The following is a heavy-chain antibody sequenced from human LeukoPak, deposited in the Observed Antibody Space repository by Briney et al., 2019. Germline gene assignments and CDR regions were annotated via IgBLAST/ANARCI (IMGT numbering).Heavy chain of an antibody. CDR3: ASCPRGYSYAKGAFDI. J-gene: IGHJ3*02. Sequence: SETLSLTCAVSGGSISSGGYSWSWIRQPPGKGLEWIGYIYHSGSTYYNPSLKSRVTISVDRSKNQFSLKLSSVTAADTAVYYCASCPRGYSYAKGAFDIWGQGTMVTVSS. V-gene: IGHV4-30-2*01. D-gene: IGHD5-18*01. CDR1: GGSISSGGYS. CDR2: IYHSGST.